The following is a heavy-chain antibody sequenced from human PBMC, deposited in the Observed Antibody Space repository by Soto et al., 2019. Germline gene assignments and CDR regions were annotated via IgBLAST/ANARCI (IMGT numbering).Heavy chain of an antibody. Sequence: GGSLRLSCAASGFTFSSYWMHWVRQAPRKGLVWVSRINSDGSSTNYADSVKGRFTISRDNAKNTLYLQMNSLRAEETAVYYCARDLKGASWLPHPGYNWFDPWGQGTLVTVSS. CDR3: ARDLKGASWLPHPGYNWFDP. CDR2: INSDGSST. D-gene: IGHD3-22*01. J-gene: IGHJ5*02. V-gene: IGHV3-74*01. CDR1: GFTFSSYW.